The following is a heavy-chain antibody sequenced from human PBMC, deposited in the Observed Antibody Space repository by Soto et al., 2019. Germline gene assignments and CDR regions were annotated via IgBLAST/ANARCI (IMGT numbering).Heavy chain of an antibody. J-gene: IGHJ4*02. CDR1: GYTFTNYY. CDR2: IYPTDGVT. Sequence: QVQLVQSGAEVKKPGASMKVSCKASGYTFTNYYIYWVRQAPGQGLEWMGWIYPTDGVTNYAQKFQGRVTMTRDTSISTADMELSRLSSDDTAVYYCASGRDRGSSESSFDYWGQGTLVTVSS. D-gene: IGHD6-6*01. V-gene: IGHV1-2*02. CDR3: ASGRDRGSSESSFDY.